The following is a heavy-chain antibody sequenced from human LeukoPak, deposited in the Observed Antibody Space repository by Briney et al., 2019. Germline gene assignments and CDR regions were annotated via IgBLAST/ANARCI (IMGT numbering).Heavy chain of an antibody. J-gene: IGHJ4*02. V-gene: IGHV4-59*11. CDR1: GGSISSHY. CDR3: ARGGSEFDY. CDR2: IYYSGST. Sequence: SETLSPTCTVSGGSISSHYWSWIRQPPGKGLEWIWYIYYSGSTNYNPSLKSRVTISVDTSKNQFSLKLSSVTAADTAVYYCARGGSEFDYWGQGTLVTVSS.